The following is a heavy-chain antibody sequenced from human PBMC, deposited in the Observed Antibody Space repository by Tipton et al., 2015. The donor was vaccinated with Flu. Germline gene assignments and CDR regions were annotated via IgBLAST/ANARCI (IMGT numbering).Heavy chain of an antibody. J-gene: IGHJ4*02. CDR1: GFTFSDYY. CDR2: ISSSGSTI. CDR3: ARHSSGYYYAVVY. V-gene: IGHV3-11*04. Sequence: AVSGFTFSDYYMSWIRQAPGKGLEWVSYISSSGSTIYYADSVKGRFTISRDNAKNSLYLQMNSLRAEDTAVYYCARHSSGYYYAVVYWGQGTLVTVSS. D-gene: IGHD3-22*01.